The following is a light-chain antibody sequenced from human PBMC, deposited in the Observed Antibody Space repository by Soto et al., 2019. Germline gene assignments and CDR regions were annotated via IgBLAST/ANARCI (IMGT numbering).Light chain of an antibody. CDR1: SSDIGTYNL. V-gene: IGLV2-23*01. CDR2: EDT. Sequence: QSALTQPAAVSGSPGQSITISCTGSSSDIGTYNLVSWYQHHPGKAPRLIIYEDTKRPSGVSNRFSGSKSGTTASLTISGLQADDEADYYCCSYARSHTYTFWVFGGGTKLTVL. J-gene: IGLJ3*02. CDR3: CSYARSHTYTFWV.